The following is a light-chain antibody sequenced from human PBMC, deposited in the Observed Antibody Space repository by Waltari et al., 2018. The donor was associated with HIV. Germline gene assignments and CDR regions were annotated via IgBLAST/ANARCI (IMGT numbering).Light chain of an antibody. J-gene: IGLJ1*01. Sequence: QSALTQPASVSGSPGQSITISCTGTSSDVGSYEIVSWYQKHPDKAPKPMIYEVSKRPAGVSNRFPGSKSGNTASLTISGLQAEDEAVDYCCSYAGSSTHVFGGGTKVTVL. CDR1: SSDVGSYEI. CDR2: EVS. V-gene: IGLV2-23*02. CDR3: CSYAGSSTHV.